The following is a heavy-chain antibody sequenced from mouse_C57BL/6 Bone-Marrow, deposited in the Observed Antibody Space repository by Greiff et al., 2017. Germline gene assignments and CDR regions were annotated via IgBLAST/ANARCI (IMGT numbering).Heavy chain of an antibody. CDR3: AREGIYYYGSSSRDAMDY. D-gene: IGHD1-1*01. V-gene: IGHV5-17*01. Sequence: VQLKESGGGLVKPGGSLKLSCAASGFTFSDYGMHWVRQAPEKGLAWVAYISSGSSTIYYADTVKGRFTISRDNAKNTLFLQMTSLRSEDTAMYYCAREGIYYYGSSSRDAMDYWGQGTSVTVSS. CDR1: GFTFSDYG. J-gene: IGHJ4*01. CDR2: ISSGSSTI.